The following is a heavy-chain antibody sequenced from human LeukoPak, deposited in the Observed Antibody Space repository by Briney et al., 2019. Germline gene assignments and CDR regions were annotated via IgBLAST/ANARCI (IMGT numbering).Heavy chain of an antibody. V-gene: IGHV3-30*18. J-gene: IGHJ4*02. CDR1: GVTFSSSD. CDR2: ISYDGSNK. Sequence: GGSLRLSCAASGVTFSSSDMHWVRQTPGKGLEWVAVISYDGSNKYYADSVKGRFTISRDNSKNTLYLQMNSLRAEDTAVYYCAKSAPYSGSYSFDYWGQGTLVTVSS. CDR3: AKSAPYSGSYSFDY. D-gene: IGHD1-26*01.